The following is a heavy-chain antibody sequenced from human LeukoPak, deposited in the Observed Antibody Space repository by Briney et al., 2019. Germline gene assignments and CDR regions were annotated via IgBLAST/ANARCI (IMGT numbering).Heavy chain of an antibody. Sequence: SETLSLTCTVSGGSISTYYWSWVRQPPGKGLEWIGFIDHSGSTNYNPSLNSRVTMLLDTSKNQFSLKLSSVTAADTAAYYCARDSYCGGDCYKPFDYWGQGTLVTVSS. CDR3: ARDSYCGGDCYKPFDY. V-gene: IGHV4-59*12. CDR1: GGSISTYY. D-gene: IGHD2-21*01. J-gene: IGHJ4*02. CDR2: IDHSGST.